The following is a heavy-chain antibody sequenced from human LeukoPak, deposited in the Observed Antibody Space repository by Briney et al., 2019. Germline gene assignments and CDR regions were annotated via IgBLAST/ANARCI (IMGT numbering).Heavy chain of an antibody. J-gene: IGHJ4*02. Sequence: GGSLRLSCVVSGITLSNYGMSWVRQAPGKGLEWVAGISGSGGGTEYADSVKGRFTISRDNRKNTLYLQMNSLRAEDTAMYFCAKRGVVIRVILVGFHKEAYYFDSWGQGALVTVAS. D-gene: IGHD3-22*01. CDR3: AKRGVVIRVILVGFHKEAYYFDS. V-gene: IGHV3-23*01. CDR2: ISGSGGGT. CDR1: GITLSNYG.